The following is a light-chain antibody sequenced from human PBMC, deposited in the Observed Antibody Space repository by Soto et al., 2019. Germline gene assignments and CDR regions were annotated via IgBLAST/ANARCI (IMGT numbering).Light chain of an antibody. CDR2: EVS. CDR3: SSYTSSSTLV. Sequence: QSALTQPASVSGSPGQSITISCTGTSSDVGDYNYVSWYQQHPGKAPKLMIYEVSNRHSGVSNRFSGSKSGNTASLTISGLQAADEDAYYCSSYTSSSTLVFGAGTKLTVL. V-gene: IGLV2-14*01. J-gene: IGLJ1*01. CDR1: SSDVGDYNY.